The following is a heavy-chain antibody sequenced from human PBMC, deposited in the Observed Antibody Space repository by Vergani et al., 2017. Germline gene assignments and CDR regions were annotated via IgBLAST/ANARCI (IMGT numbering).Heavy chain of an antibody. D-gene: IGHD3-22*01. CDR3: AVDSPLDNYYASSSHPPGGH. CDR2: ISSSSSTI. V-gene: IGHV3-48*01. Sequence: EVQLVESGGGLVQPGGSLRLSCAASGFTFSSYSMNWVRQAPGKGLEWVSYISSSSSTIYYADSVKGRFTISRDNAKNSLYLQMNSLRAEDTAVYYCAVDSPLDNYYASSSHPPGGHWGQGTLVTVSS. J-gene: IGHJ4*02. CDR1: GFTFSSYS.